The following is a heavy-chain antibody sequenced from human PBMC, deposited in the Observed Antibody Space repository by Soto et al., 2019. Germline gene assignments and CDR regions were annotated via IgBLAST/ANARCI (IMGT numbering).Heavy chain of an antibody. J-gene: IGHJ4*02. V-gene: IGHV4-4*07. CDR3: ARASQCKSYFDCFAWLDY. Sequence: SETLSVTCTFSIDSISVLYWTWIRQPAGKGLEWIGRIYSSGETNYNPSLTGRVIMSLDTSKNQFSLNLTYVTAADTAVYYCARASQCKSYFDCFAWLDYWGQGTLVTVS. CDR2: IYSSGET. D-gene: IGHD3-9*01. CDR1: IDSISVLY.